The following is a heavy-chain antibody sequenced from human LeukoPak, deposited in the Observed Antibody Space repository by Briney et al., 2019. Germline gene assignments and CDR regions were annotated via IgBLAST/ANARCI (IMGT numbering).Heavy chain of an antibody. CDR2: IHHSGTT. D-gene: IGHD3-10*01. CDR1: GYSISSGYY. CDR3: ARSTRLLWFGELMGAFDY. J-gene: IGHJ4*02. Sequence: SETLSLTCTVSGYSISSGYYWGWIRQPPGKGLEWVGSIHHSGTTYYNPSLKSRVTISVDTSKNQFSLKLSSVTAADTAVYYCARSTRLLWFGELMGAFDYWGQGTLVTVSS. V-gene: IGHV4-38-2*02.